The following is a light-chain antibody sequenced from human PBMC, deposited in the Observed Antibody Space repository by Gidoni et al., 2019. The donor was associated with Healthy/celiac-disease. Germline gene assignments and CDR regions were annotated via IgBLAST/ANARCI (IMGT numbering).Light chain of an antibody. CDR3: QQYGSSPLT. Sequence: GTLSCRASQSVSSSYLAWYQQKPGQAPRLLIYGASSRATGIPDRFSGSGSGTDFTLTISRLEPEDFAVYYCQQYGSSPLTFGPXTKVDIK. CDR2: GAS. J-gene: IGKJ3*01. CDR1: QSVSSSY. V-gene: IGKV3-20*01.